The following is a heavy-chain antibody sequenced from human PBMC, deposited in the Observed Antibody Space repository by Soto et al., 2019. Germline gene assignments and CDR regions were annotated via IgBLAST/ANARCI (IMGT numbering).Heavy chain of an antibody. Sequence: PGGSLRLSCAASGFTFSSYAMHWVRQAPGKGLEYVSAISSNGGSTYYADSVQGRFTISRDNSKNTLYLQMGSLRAEDMAVYYCARGEYYYDSTGYFYLDYWGQGTLVTVSS. CDR3: ARGEYYYDSTGYFYLDY. CDR2: ISSNGGST. D-gene: IGHD3-22*01. J-gene: IGHJ4*02. CDR1: GFTFSSYA. V-gene: IGHV3-64*02.